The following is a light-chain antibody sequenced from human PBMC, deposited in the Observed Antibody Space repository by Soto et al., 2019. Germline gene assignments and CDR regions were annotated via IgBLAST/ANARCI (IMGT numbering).Light chain of an antibody. CDR2: GNS. Sequence: QSVLTQPPSVSGAPGQRVTISCTGSSSNIGAGYDVHWYQQLPGTAPKLLIYGNSNRPSGVPDRFSGSKSGTSASLAITGLQAEDESVYYCQSYVTSRYGYVFGTGTQVTVL. CDR3: QSYVTSRYGYV. V-gene: IGLV1-40*01. CDR1: SSNIGAGYD. J-gene: IGLJ1*01.